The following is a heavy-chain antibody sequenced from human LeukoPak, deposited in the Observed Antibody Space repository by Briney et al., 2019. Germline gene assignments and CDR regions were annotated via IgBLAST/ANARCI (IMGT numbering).Heavy chain of an antibody. J-gene: IGHJ4*02. D-gene: IGHD1-26*01. CDR3: ARQGATSDFDY. Sequence: PSETLSLTCAVSGGSISSGGYSWSWIRQPPGKGLEWIGYIYHSGSTYYNPSLKSRVTISVDTSKNQFSLKLSSVTAADTAVYYCARQGATSDFDYWGQGTLVTVSS. CDR1: GGSISSGGYS. CDR2: IYHSGST. V-gene: IGHV4-30-2*02.